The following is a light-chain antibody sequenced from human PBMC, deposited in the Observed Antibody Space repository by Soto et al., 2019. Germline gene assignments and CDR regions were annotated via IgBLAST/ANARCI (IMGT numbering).Light chain of an antibody. Sequence: EIVMTQSPATLSVSPGERGTLSCRASQSVSSYLVWYQQKTGQAPTLLLYDASKRATGVPARLSGSGSGTAFTLPISNLEPEDFAVYYCQQRSNWPSITFGQGTRLEIK. CDR3: QQRSNWPSIT. CDR1: QSVSSY. CDR2: DAS. V-gene: IGKV3-11*01. J-gene: IGKJ5*01.